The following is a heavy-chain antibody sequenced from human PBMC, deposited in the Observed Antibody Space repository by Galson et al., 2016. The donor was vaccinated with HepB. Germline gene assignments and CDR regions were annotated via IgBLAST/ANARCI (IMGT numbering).Heavy chain of an antibody. V-gene: IGHV6-1*01. CDR3: ARGELSLSSFWFHY. D-gene: IGHD3-16*02. CDR2: TYYRSKWYN. Sequence: CAISGDSVSSNSAAWNWIRQSPSRGLEWLGRTYYRSKWYNDYAVSVKSRITINPDTSKNQFSLQLNSVTPEDTAVYYCARGELSLSSFWFHYWGQGTLVTVSS. CDR1: GDSVSSNSAA. J-gene: IGHJ4*02.